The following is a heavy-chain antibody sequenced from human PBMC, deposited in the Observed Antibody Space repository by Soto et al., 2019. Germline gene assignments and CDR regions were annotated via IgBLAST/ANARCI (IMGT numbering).Heavy chain of an antibody. CDR2: IVPIYRTA. CDR3: ATQSFYDSRGYRPYYYYGRDV. J-gene: IGHJ6*02. V-gene: IGHV1-69*06. CDR1: GGTFSSYR. Sequence: SVKVSCKASGGTFSSYRINWVRQAPGQGLEWVGGIVPIYRTADYAQKFQGRVTITEDTSTDTAYMELSSLRSEDTAVYYCATQSFYDSRGYRPYYYYGRDVWRHGTTVTVSS. D-gene: IGHD3-22*01.